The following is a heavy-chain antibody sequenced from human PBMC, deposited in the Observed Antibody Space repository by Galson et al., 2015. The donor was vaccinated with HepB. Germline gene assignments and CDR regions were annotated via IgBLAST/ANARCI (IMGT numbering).Heavy chain of an antibody. CDR2: IRYDATKE. CDR3: AKEGMSGVGNWFDP. J-gene: IGHJ5*02. D-gene: IGHD3-10*02. CDR1: GFAFSGYA. V-gene: IGHV3-30*02. Sequence: SLRLSCAASGFAFSGYAMHWVRQAPGKGLEWVAGIRYDATKEYYIDSVKGRFTISRDNSKNTLFLQMESLRAEDTATYYCAKEGMSGVGNWFDPWGQGTLVTVSS.